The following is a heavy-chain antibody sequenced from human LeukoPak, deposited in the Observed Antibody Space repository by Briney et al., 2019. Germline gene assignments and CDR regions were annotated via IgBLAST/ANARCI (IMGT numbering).Heavy chain of an antibody. CDR1: GYTFNSYY. J-gene: IGHJ3*02. CDR3: ARAGQGAFDI. CDR2: INPSGGST. Sequence: GASVKVFCKASGYTFNSYYMHWVRQAAGQGLEWMGIINPSGGSTSHAQKFQGRVTMTRDTSTSTVYMELSSLRSEDTAVYYCARAGQGAFDIWVQGTMVSVSS. V-gene: IGHV1-46*02.